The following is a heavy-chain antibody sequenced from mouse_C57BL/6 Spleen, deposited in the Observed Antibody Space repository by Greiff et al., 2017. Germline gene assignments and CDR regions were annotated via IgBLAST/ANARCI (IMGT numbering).Heavy chain of an antibody. V-gene: IGHV1-82*01. D-gene: IGHD1-1*01. Sequence: VQLVESGPELVKPGASVKISCKASGYAFSSSWMNWVKQRPGKGLEWIGRIYPGDGDTNYNGEFKGQATLTADKSSSTAYMQLSSLTSEDSAVYFCARGTTVVARDYYAMDYWGQGTSVTVSS. CDR1: GYAFSSSW. J-gene: IGHJ4*01. CDR3: ARGTTVVARDYYAMDY. CDR2: IYPGDGDT.